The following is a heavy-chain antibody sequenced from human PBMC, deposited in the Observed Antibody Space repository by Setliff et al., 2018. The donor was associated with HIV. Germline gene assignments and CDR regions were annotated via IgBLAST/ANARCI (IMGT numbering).Heavy chain of an antibody. V-gene: IGHV4-61*02. CDR1: GGSISSGSYY. CDR2: IYTSGST. J-gene: IGHJ1*01. D-gene: IGHD1-26*01. CDR3: ARESGSYPYRVLQH. Sequence: PSETLSLTCTVSGGSISSGSYYRTWIRQPAGKGLEWIGRIYTSGSTNYNPSLKSRVAISLDTSKNQFSLNLNSVTAADTAVYYCARESGSYPYRVLQHWGQGTLVTVSS.